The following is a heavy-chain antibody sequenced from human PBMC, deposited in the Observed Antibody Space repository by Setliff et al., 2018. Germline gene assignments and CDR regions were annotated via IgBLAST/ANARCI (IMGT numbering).Heavy chain of an antibody. D-gene: IGHD3-3*01. CDR2: MNPNSGNT. J-gene: IGHJ4*02. V-gene: IGHV1-8*02. Sequence: ASVKVSCKASGGTFSSYGINWVRQATGQGLEWMGWMNPNSGNTGYAQKFQGRVTMTRNTSISTAYMDLSSLRFEDTAVYYCARAQSWSGGPYYFDNWGQGTLVTVSS. CDR1: GGTFSSYG. CDR3: ARAQSWSGGPYYFDN.